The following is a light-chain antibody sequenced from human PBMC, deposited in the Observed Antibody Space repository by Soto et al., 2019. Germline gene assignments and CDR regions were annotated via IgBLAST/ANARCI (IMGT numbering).Light chain of an antibody. V-gene: IGKV1-33*01. CDR2: DAA. Sequence: IEITQSPSALSASAGDRVTIACQASQDIKNYVIWYQQKPGRAPKLLIYDAASLGTGVSSRFSGSGSGTHFTLTISSLQPEDVATYYCQQFDSVPCTFGQGTKMEIK. J-gene: IGKJ2*02. CDR3: QQFDSVPCT. CDR1: QDIKNY.